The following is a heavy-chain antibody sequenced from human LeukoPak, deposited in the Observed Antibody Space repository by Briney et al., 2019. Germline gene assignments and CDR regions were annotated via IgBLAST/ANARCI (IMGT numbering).Heavy chain of an antibody. CDR2: IYSGGST. D-gene: IGHD4-17*01. CDR3: ARGRPKHDYGDYIY. CDR1: GFTVSSNY. V-gene: IGHV3-53*04. J-gene: IGHJ4*02. Sequence: GGSLRLSCAASGFTVSSNYMSWVRQAPGKGLEWVSVIYSGGSTYYAGSVKGRFTISRHNSKNTLYLQMNSLRAEDTAVYYCARGRPKHDYGDYIYWGQGTLVTVSS.